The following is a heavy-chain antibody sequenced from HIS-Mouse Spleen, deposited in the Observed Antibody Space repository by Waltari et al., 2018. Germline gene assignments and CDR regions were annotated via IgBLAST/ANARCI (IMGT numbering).Heavy chain of an antibody. Sequence: QLQLQESGPGLVKPSETLSLTCTVSGGSISSSSYYWGWIRQPPGKGLEWIGSIYYSGGPSSNPSLKSRVTISVDTSQNQFSLKLSSVTAADTAVYYCAREIPYSSSWYDWYFDLWGRGTLVTVSS. CDR3: AREIPYSSSWYDWYFDL. CDR2: IYYSGGP. V-gene: IGHV4-39*07. D-gene: IGHD6-13*01. J-gene: IGHJ2*01. CDR1: GGSISSSSYY.